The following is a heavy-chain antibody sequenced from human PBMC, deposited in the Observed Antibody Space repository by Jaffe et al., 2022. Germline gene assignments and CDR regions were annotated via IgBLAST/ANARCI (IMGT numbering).Heavy chain of an antibody. J-gene: IGHJ5*02. CDR1: GGTFFNYT. D-gene: IGHD2-21*01. CDR2: VIPTLEIS. V-gene: IGHV1-69*08. Sequence: QVQLVQSGAEVKKPGSSVKVSCKASGGTFFNYTMTWVRQAPGQGLEWMGRVIPTLEISTYAPKFRGRVTITADKSTNTSYMELKSLRSDDTAWYYCAREGEDGRSQVVRRWLAPWGQGTLVTVSS. CDR3: AREGEDGRSQVVRRWLAP.